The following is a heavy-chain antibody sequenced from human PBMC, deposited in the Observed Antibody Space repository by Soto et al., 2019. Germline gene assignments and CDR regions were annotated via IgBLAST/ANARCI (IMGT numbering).Heavy chain of an antibody. J-gene: IGHJ5*02. CDR2: IYYTGST. D-gene: IGHD3-3*01. CDR1: GVSMNTYY. Sequence: SETLSLTCIVSGVSMNTYYWSWIRQPPGKGLEWIGYIYYTGSTNYNPSLKSRVTISLDTSKNQFSLKLSSVTAADTAVYYCARWWSGSRQGFDPWGQGTLVTVS. CDR3: ARWWSGSRQGFDP. V-gene: IGHV4-59*12.